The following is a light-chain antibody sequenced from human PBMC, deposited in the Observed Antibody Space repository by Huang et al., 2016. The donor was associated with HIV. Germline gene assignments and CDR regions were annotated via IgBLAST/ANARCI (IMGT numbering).Light chain of an antibody. Sequence: EIVLTQSPGTLSLSPGERATLSCRASQSVGIYLAWYQQKPGQAPRLLSYGASTRVTGIPDRCSGGGSGTDFTLSISRLEPEDFAVYYCQQYERPPDTFGPGTKVNIK. CDR1: QSVGIY. V-gene: IGKV3-20*01. CDR2: GAS. J-gene: IGKJ3*01. CDR3: QQYERPPDT.